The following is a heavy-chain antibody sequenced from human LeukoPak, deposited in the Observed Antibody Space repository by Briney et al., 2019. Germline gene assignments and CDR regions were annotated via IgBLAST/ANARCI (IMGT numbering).Heavy chain of an antibody. CDR3: AREWVSGYGDYGTIFDY. J-gene: IGHJ4*02. V-gene: IGHV3-74*01. Sequence: GGSLRLSCAASGFTFSSYWMSWVRQAPGKGLVWVSRINSDGYSTSYADSVKGRFTISRDNSKNTLYLQMNSLRAEDTAVYYCAREWVSGYGDYGTIFDYWGQGTLVTVSS. CDR1: GFTFSSYW. D-gene: IGHD4-17*01. CDR2: INSDGYST.